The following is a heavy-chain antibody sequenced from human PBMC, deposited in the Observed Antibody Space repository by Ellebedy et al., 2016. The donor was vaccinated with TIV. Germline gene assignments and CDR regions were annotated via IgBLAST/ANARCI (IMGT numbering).Heavy chain of an antibody. D-gene: IGHD6-19*01. V-gene: IGHV3-33*08. J-gene: IGHJ2*01. Sequence: PGGSLRLSCAASGLSVSNDDMNWVRQAPGKGLEWVAVLCYGGDNAYYADSVKGRFTISRDKSKNTLHLQMDSLRAEDTAVYYCAPANRLHSGWSRTYWYFDVWGRGTVVSVSS. CDR1: GLSVSNDD. CDR3: APANRLHSGWSRTYWYFDV. CDR2: LCYGGDNA.